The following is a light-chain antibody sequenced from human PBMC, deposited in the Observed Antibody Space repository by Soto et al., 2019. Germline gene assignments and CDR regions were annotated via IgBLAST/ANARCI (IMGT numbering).Light chain of an antibody. CDR1: QTIRNY. Sequence: DIQMTQSPSSLSASAGDRVTITCRASQTIRNYLNWYQQRPGKAPKLLIYGASSLQGGVPSRFSGSASGTDFTLTISSLQPEDFATYYCQQSYNTPWTFGQGTKVEVK. CDR2: GAS. J-gene: IGKJ1*01. V-gene: IGKV1-39*01. CDR3: QQSYNTPWT.